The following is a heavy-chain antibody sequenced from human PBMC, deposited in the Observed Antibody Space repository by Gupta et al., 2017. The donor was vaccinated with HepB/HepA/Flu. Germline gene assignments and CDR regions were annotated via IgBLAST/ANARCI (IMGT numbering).Heavy chain of an antibody. D-gene: IGHD2-2*01. Sequence: QLQLQESGPGLVKPSETLSLTCTVSGGSISSSSYYWGWIRQPPGKGLEWIGSIYYSGSTYYNPSLKSRVTISVDTSKNQFSLKLSSVTAADTAVYYCARHLRLCCSSTSCYGCNWFDPWGQGTLVTVSS. CDR1: GGSISSSSYY. CDR3: ARHLRLCCSSTSCYGCNWFDP. J-gene: IGHJ5*02. CDR2: IYYSGST. V-gene: IGHV4-39*01.